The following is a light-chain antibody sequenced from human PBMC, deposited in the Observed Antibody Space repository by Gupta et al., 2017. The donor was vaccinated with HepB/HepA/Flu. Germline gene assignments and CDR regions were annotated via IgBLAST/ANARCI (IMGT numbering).Light chain of an antibody. CDR1: SSNTGSNT. J-gene: IGLJ3*02. CDR2: RND. V-gene: IGLV1-44*01. CDR3: APWDDSLNGPV. Sequence: QSVLTQPPSASGTPGQRVTISCSGSSSNTGSNTVNWYQQLPGTAPKLLIYRNDQRPSGVPDRFSGSKSGTSASLAISGLQSEDEADYYCAPWDDSLNGPVFGGGTKVTVL.